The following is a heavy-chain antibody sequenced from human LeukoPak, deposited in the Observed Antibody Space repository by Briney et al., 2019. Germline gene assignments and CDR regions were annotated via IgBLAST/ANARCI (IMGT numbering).Heavy chain of an antibody. CDR3: VKGGSFYDDALDI. Sequence: PGGSLRLSCAASGFTFSSYAMSWVRQAPGKGLEWVSAISGSGGSTHYADSVKGRFTISRDSSKNTLYLQMNSLRAEDTAVYYCVKGGSFYDDALDIWGQGTMVTVSS. V-gene: IGHV3-23*01. J-gene: IGHJ3*02. CDR1: GFTFSSYA. D-gene: IGHD1-26*01. CDR2: ISGSGGST.